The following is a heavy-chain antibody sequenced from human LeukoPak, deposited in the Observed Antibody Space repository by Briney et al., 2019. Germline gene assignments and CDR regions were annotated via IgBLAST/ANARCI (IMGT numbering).Heavy chain of an antibody. CDR2: ISADNGNT. CDR3: ARVYGDSQHHYYYYGMDV. Sequence: RASVQVSCQASGYNFTSYGISWVRPAPGQGLEWMGWISADNGNTNYAQKLQGRVTMTTDTSTSTAYMELRSLRSDDTAVYYCARVYGDSQHHYYYYGMDVWGKGTTVTVSS. V-gene: IGHV1-18*04. J-gene: IGHJ6*04. CDR1: GYNFTSYG. D-gene: IGHD4-17*01.